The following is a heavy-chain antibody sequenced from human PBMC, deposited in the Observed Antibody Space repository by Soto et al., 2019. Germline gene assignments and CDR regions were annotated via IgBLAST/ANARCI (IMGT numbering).Heavy chain of an antibody. V-gene: IGHV3-7*05. CDR3: ARGGWLQFSWYFDL. CDR1: GFTFSNYW. J-gene: IGHJ2*01. CDR2: IRPDGSER. D-gene: IGHD5-12*01. Sequence: EVQLVESGGGLVQPGGSLRLSCAASGFTFSNYWMSWVRQAPGKGLEWVANIRPDGSERNYVDSVKGRFTIYRDNAKNSLFLQMNSLRAEDTAMYYCARGGWLQFSWYFDLWGRGTLVTVSS.